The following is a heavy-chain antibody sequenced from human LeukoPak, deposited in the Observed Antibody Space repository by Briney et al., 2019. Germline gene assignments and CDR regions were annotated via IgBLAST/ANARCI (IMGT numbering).Heavy chain of an antibody. CDR2: VNTDGRST. CDR1: GFTFSSYW. V-gene: IGHV3-74*01. J-gene: IGHJ1*01. Sequence: PGGSLRLSCAASGFTFSSYWMHWVRQVPGKGLVWVSRVNTDGRSTSYPDSVKGRFTISRDNAKNTLYLQMNSLRAEDTAVYYCARVSEDYSSGWYEEYFQYWGQGTLVIVSS. D-gene: IGHD6-19*01. CDR3: ARVSEDYSSGWYEEYFQY.